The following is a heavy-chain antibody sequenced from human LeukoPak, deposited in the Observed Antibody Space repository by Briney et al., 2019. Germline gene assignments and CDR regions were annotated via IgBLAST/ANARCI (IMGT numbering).Heavy chain of an antibody. CDR1: GFTFSSYE. CDR2: ISSSGSTI. Sequence: GGSLRLSCAASGFTFSSYEMNWVRQAPGKGLEWVPYISSSGSTIYYADSVKGRFTISRDNAKNSLYLQMNSLRAEDTAVYYCARLLWFGELLTGSAFDIWGQGTMVTVSS. D-gene: IGHD3-10*01. CDR3: ARLLWFGELLTGSAFDI. J-gene: IGHJ3*02. V-gene: IGHV3-48*03.